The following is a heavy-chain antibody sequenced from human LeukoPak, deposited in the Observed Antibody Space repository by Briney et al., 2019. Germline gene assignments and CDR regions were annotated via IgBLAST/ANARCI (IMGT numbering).Heavy chain of an antibody. J-gene: IGHJ4*02. CDR2: IYYSGST. CDR3: ARERRIAAAGTFDY. D-gene: IGHD6-13*01. CDR1: GGSISSGGYY. V-gene: IGHV4-31*03. Sequence: SETLSLTCTVSGGSISSGGYYWSWIRQHPGKGLEWIGHIYYSGSTYYNPSLKSRVTISVDTSKNQFSLKLSSVTAADTAVYYCARERRIAAAGTFDYWGQGTLVTVSS.